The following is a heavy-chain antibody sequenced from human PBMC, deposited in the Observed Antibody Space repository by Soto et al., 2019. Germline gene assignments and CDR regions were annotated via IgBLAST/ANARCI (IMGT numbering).Heavy chain of an antibody. CDR2: IMPGSSHI. D-gene: IGHD3-3*01. V-gene: IGHV3-48*01. J-gene: IGHJ3*02. CDR1: GFTFRSYS. Sequence: GGALRLSWSASGFTFRSYSMNWVRQAPGKGLEGVSYIMPGSSHIFYADSLKGRFTISIDNARNTLYLQTNSLRAEDTAVYYCVRRYYDFWSGYYGFDIWGQGTMVTVSS. CDR3: VRRYYDFWSGYYGFDI.